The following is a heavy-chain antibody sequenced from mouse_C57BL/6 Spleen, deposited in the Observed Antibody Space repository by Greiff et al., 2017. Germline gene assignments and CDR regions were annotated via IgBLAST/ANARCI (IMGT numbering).Heavy chain of an antibody. CDR2: ISYSGST. CDR1: GYSITSGYD. CDR3: ARGEDSICWYFDV. Sequence: DVQLQESGPGMVKPSQSLSLTCTVTGYSITSGYDWHWIRHFPGNKLEWMGYISYSGSTNYNPSLKSRITITHDTSKNHFFLKLNTVTTEDTATYYCARGEDSICWYFDVWGTGTTVTVSS. V-gene: IGHV3-1*01. J-gene: IGHJ1*03. D-gene: IGHD2-10*02.